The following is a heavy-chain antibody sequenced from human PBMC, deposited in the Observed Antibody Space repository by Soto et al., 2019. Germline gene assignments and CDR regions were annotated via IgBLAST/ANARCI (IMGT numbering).Heavy chain of an antibody. Sequence: PSETLSLTCTVSSGSISSYYWSWIRQPAGKGLEWIGRIYTSGSTNYNPSLKSRVTMSVDTSKNQFSLKLSSVTAADTAVYYCARNYYDSSDRDYLDYGGQGTPVTVSS. CDR1: SGSISSYY. J-gene: IGHJ4*02. V-gene: IGHV4-4*07. CDR3: ARNYYDSSDRDYLDY. D-gene: IGHD3-22*01. CDR2: IYTSGST.